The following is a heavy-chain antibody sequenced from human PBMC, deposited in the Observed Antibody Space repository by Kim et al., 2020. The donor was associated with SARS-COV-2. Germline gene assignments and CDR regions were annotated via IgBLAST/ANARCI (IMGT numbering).Heavy chain of an antibody. D-gene: IGHD2-21*01. Sequence: GRFTISRDNSKNTLYLQMNSLRAEDTAVYYCARDPKAYCGGDCYPDAFDIWGQGTMVTVSS. V-gene: IGHV3-64*04. CDR3: ARDPKAYCGGDCYPDAFDI. J-gene: IGHJ3*02.